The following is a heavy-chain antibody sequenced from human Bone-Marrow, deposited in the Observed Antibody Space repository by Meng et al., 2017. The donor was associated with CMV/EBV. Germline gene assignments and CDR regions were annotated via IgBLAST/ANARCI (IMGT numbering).Heavy chain of an antibody. V-gene: IGHV3-15*01. D-gene: IGHD3-10*01. CDR2: IKSKTDGGTT. J-gene: IGHJ4*02. CDR1: GFTFSNAW. CDR3: TTVYRGTYGSGSYSDY. Sequence: GESLKISCAASGFTFSNAWMSWVRQAPGKGLEWVGRIKSKTDGGTTDYAAPVQGRFTISRDDSKNTLYLQMNSLKTEDTAVYYCTTVYRGTYGSGSYSDYWGRGTLVTVPS.